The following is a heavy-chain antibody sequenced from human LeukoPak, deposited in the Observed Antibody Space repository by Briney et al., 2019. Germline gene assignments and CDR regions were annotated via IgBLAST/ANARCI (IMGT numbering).Heavy chain of an antibody. V-gene: IGHV1-2*02. D-gene: IGHD5-18*01. CDR3: TTEGYTYGNHALDI. CDR2: INPNSGGT. J-gene: IGHJ3*02. CDR1: GYTFTGYY. Sequence: GASVKVSCKASGYTFTGYYMHWVRQAPGQGLEWMGWINPNSGGTNYAQKFQGRVTMTRDTSISTAYMELSRLRSDDTAVYYCTTEGYTYGNHALDIWGQGTMVTVSS.